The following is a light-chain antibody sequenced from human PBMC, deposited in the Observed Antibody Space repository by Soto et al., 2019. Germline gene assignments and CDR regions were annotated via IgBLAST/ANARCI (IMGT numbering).Light chain of an antibody. CDR1: SSDVGGYNY. CDR3: CLYAGSYTPYL. CDR2: DVS. J-gene: IGLJ1*01. Sequence: QSALTQPRSVSGSPGQSVTISCTGTSSDVGGYNYVSWYQQHPGKAPKLMIYDVSKRPSGVPDRFSGSKSGNTASLTISGLQAEDEADYYCCLYAGSYTPYLFGTGTKVTVL. V-gene: IGLV2-11*01.